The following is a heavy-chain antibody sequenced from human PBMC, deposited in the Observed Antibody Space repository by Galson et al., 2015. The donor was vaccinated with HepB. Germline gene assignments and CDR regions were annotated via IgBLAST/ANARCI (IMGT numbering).Heavy chain of an antibody. J-gene: IGHJ4*02. CDR3: VRADQYCRGGSCYSTYFDY. CDR2: IWFDGSKR. CDR1: GFTFSSYV. Sequence: SLRLSCAASGFTFSSYVMHWVRQAPGKGLEWVARIWFDGSKRYYVDSVKGRFTIFRDNSKNKLFLQMESLGADDTAVYYCVRADQYCRGGSCYSTYFDYWGQGTLVTVSS. V-gene: IGHV3-33*01. D-gene: IGHD2-15*01.